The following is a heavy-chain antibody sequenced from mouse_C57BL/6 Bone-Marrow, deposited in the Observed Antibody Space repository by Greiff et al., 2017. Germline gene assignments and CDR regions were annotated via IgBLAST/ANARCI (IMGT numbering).Heavy chain of an antibody. J-gene: IGHJ3*01. CDR3: VREKMNLPWFAY. CDR1: GFTFNTYA. V-gene: IGHV10-3*01. Sequence: EVKLVESGGGLVQPKGSLKLSCAASGFTFNTYAMHWVRQAPGKGVEWVARLRSKRSNYATYYAVSVKDRFTISRDDSQSILYLQMNNLRTEDTAMYYCVREKMNLPWFAYWGQGTLVTVSA. CDR2: LRSKRSNYAT. D-gene: IGHD5-1*01.